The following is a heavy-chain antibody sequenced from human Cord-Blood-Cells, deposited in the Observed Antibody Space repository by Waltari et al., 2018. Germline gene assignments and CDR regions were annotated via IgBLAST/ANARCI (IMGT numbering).Heavy chain of an antibody. V-gene: IGHV1-8*01. J-gene: IGHJ4*02. CDR3: ASQVSDSSSEDY. CDR1: GYTVTSYD. Sequence: QVQLVQSGAEVKKPGASVKVSCKASGYTVTSYDINWVRQATGQGLEWMGWMNPNSGNTGYAQKFQRRVTMTRNTSISTAYMELSNLRSEETAVYYCASQVSDSSSEDYWGQGTLVTVSS. CDR2: MNPNSGNT. D-gene: IGHD6-6*01.